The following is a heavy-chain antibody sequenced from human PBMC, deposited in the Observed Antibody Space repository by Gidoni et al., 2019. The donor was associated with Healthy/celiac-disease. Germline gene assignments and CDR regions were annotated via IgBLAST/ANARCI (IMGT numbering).Heavy chain of an antibody. CDR2: IYPGDSDT. Sequence: EVQLVQSGAEVKKPGESLKISCKGSGYSFTSSWIGWVRQMPGKGLEWMGIIYPGDSDTRYSPSFQGQVTISADKSISTAYLQWSSLKASDTAMYYCARHSDYGDDYYYYYYMDVWGKGTTVTVSS. V-gene: IGHV5-51*01. D-gene: IGHD4-17*01. CDR1: GYSFTSSW. CDR3: ARHSDYGDDYYYYYYMDV. J-gene: IGHJ6*03.